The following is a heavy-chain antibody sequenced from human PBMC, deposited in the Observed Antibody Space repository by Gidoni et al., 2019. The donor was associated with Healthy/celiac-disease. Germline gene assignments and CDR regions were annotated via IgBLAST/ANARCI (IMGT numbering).Heavy chain of an antibody. CDR2: IYYSGST. J-gene: IGHJ3*02. V-gene: IGHV4-31*03. CDR1: GGSTSSGGYD. D-gene: IGHD3-22*01. CDR3: ARAAYDSSVRADI. Sequence: QVQLQESGPGLVKPSQTLSLTCTVSGGSTSSGGYDWSWIRQHPGKVLEWIGYIYYSGSTYYNPSLKSRVTISVYTSKNQFSLKLSSVTAADTAVYYCARAAYDSSVRADIWGQGTMVTVSS.